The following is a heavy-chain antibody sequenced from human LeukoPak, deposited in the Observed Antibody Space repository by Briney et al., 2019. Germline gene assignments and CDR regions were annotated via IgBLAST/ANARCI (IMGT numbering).Heavy chain of an antibody. V-gene: IGHV3-43*02. D-gene: IGHD4-23*01. Sequence: GGYLRLSCAASGFTFDDYAMHWVRQAPRKGLEWVSLISGDGGSTYYADSVKGRFTISRDNSKNSLYLQMNSLRTEDTALYYCAKDYLPIRIYGGNYYYGMDVWGQGTTVTVSS. CDR3: AKDYLPIRIYGGNYYYGMDV. CDR1: GFTFDDYA. CDR2: ISGDGGST. J-gene: IGHJ6*02.